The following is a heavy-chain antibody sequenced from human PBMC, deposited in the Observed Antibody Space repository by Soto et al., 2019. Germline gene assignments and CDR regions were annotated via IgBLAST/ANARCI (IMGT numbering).Heavy chain of an antibody. Sequence: EVQLVQSGGGLVQPGESLGLSCAASGFDFSNYWMSWVRQAPGKGLEGVANIKQDGTEKYYGDSVKGRFTISRDNAKNSLNLQMNNLRVEDTAVYYCARAVADSRDQMLFGYFYFDLWGRGTLVTVSS. V-gene: IGHV3-7*01. D-gene: IGHD2-21*01. CDR3: ARAVADSRDQMLFGYFYFDL. J-gene: IGHJ2*01. CDR1: GFDFSNYW. CDR2: IKQDGTEK.